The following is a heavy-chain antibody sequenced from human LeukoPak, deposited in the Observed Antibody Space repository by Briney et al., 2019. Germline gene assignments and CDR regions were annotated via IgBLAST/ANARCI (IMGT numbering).Heavy chain of an antibody. CDR3: ARELISGDWTWDI. CDR2: INPKSGGT. Sequence: ASVKVSCKASGYTFTGYYMHWVRQAPGQGLEWMGLINPKSGGTIYSQKFQGRVTMTRDTSTSTVYMELSSLRSEDTAVYYCARELISGDWTWDIWGQGTMVTVSS. V-gene: IGHV1-2*02. J-gene: IGHJ3*02. D-gene: IGHD2-21*02. CDR1: GYTFTGYY.